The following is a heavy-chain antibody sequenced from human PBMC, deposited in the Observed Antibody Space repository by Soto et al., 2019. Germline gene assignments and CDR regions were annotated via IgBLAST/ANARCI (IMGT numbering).Heavy chain of an antibody. D-gene: IGHD6-6*01. CDR2: IYSSGST. CDR1: GGSIISASYS. Sequence: SETLSLTCAVSGGSIISASYSWNWIRQFPGRGLEWIGHIYSSGSTYYNPSLKSRVSISVDTSNNQFSLKLTSVTAADTAVYFCAREDAARIERWFDAWGQGILATVSS. V-gene: IGHV4-31*11. CDR3: AREDAARIERWFDA. J-gene: IGHJ5*02.